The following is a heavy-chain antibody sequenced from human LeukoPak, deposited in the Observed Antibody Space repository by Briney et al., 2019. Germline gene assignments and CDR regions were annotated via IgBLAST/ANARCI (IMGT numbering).Heavy chain of an antibody. D-gene: IGHD3-10*01. CDR1: GFIFSSYS. J-gene: IGHJ4*02. Sequence: GGSLRLSCAASGFIFSSYSMNWARQAPGKGLEWVSSTDSRSSFIYYADSVKGRFTISRDNSKNTLYLQMNSLRAEDTAVYYCARAQRSGILTYYYGSGSYYNYFDYWGQGTLVTVSS. CDR3: ARAQRSGILTYYYGSGSYYNYFDY. V-gene: IGHV3-21*01. CDR2: TDSRSSFI.